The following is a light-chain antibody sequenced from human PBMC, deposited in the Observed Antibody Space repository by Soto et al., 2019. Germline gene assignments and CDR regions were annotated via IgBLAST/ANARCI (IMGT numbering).Light chain of an antibody. CDR3: SSYTTSSTYV. Sequence: QSVLTQPASVSGSPGQSITISCIGTSGDVGNYNYVSWYQQHPGKVPELMIYEVSNRPSGVSHRFSGSKSGNTASLTISGLQAEDEADYYCSSYTTSSTYVFGTGTKVTVL. V-gene: IGLV2-14*01. CDR2: EVS. J-gene: IGLJ1*01. CDR1: SGDVGNYNY.